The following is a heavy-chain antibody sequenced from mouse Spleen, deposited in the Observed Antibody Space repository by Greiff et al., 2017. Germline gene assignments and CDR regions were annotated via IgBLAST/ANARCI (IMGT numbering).Heavy chain of an antibody. J-gene: IGHJ2*01. CDR1: GFTFSDYY. Sequence: EVMLVESGGGLVQPGGSLKLSCAASGFTFSDYYMYWVRQTPEKRLEWVAYISNGGGSTYYPDTVKGRFTISRDNAKNTLYLQMSRLKSEDTAMYYCARLIYYGNLYYFDYWGQGTTLTVSS. CDR3: ARLIYYGNLYYFDY. D-gene: IGHD2-1*01. V-gene: IGHV5-12*01. CDR2: ISNGGGST.